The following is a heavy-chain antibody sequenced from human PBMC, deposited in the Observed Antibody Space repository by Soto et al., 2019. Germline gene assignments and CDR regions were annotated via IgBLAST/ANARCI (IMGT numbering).Heavy chain of an antibody. Sequence: SETLSLTCTVSGGSISGDSYYWVWIRQPPEKGLEWIGFGFGGNTWYNSTLRSRVTISLDTSKNQFSLTLSSVTAADTAVYYCARYKRFSDCFDYWGQGALVTVSS. CDR3: ARYKRFSDCFDY. CDR1: GGSISGDSYY. CDR2: FGFGGNT. D-gene: IGHD3-3*01. V-gene: IGHV4-39*01. J-gene: IGHJ4*02.